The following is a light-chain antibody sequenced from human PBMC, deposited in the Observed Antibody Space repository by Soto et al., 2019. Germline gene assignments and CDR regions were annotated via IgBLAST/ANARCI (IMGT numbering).Light chain of an antibody. J-gene: IGLJ2*01. CDR3: TSYAGNKVI. CDR1: SSDVGGYDY. CDR2: EVS. V-gene: IGLV2-8*01. Sequence: QLVLTQPPSASGSPGQSVTISCTGTSSDVGGYDYVSWFQQHPDKAPKLMIYEVSKRPSGVPDRFSGSKSDNTASLTVSGLQAEDEADYYCTSYAGNKVIFGGGTKVTVL.